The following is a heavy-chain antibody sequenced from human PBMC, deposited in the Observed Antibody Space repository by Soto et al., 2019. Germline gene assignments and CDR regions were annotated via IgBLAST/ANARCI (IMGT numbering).Heavy chain of an antibody. CDR2: ISAYNGNT. Sequence: ASVKVSCKASGYTFTSYGISWVRQAPGQGLEWMGWISAYNGNTSYAQKLQGRVTMTTDTSTSTAYMELRSLRSDDTAVYYCARGLHVDGYGDYVGYWGQGTLVTVSS. CDR1: GYTFTSYG. J-gene: IGHJ4*02. CDR3: ARGLHVDGYGDYVGY. D-gene: IGHD4-17*01. V-gene: IGHV1-18*01.